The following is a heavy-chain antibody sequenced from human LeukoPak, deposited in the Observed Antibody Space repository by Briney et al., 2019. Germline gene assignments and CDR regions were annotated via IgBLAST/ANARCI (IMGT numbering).Heavy chain of an antibody. D-gene: IGHD5-12*01. CDR1: GGSISSGGYY. CDR3: ARGVATTKRVDY. J-gene: IGHJ4*02. CDR2: IYYSGST. Sequence: SQTLPLTCTVSGGSISSGGYYWSWIRQHPGKGLEWIGYIYYSGSTYYNPSLKSRVTISVDTTKNQFSLKLNSVTAADTAVYYCARGVATTKRVDYWGQGTLVTVSS. V-gene: IGHV4-31*03.